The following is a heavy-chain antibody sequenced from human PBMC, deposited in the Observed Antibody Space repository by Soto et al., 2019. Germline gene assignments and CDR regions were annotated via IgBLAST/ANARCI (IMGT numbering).Heavy chain of an antibody. Sequence: ASVKVSCKASGYTFTSYGISWVRQAPGQGLEWMGWISAYNGNTNYAQKLQGRVTMTTDTSTSTAYMELRSLRSDDTAVYYCARGSSSSWVYYDLASYWGQGALVTVSS. D-gene: IGHD3-22*01. CDR1: GYTFTSYG. J-gene: IGHJ4*02. V-gene: IGHV1-18*04. CDR2: ISAYNGNT. CDR3: ARGSSSSWVYYDLASY.